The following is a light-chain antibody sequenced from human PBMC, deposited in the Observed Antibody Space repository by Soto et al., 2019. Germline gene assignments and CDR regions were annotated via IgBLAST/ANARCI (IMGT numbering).Light chain of an antibody. J-gene: IGKJ5*01. Sequence: EIVMTQSPVTLSVSPVERATLSCRASQSVSSNLAWYQQKPGQAPRLLIYGASTRATGIPARFSGSGSGTEFTLTISSLQSEDFAVYYCQQYNNWPPITVGQGTRLEIK. CDR2: GAS. V-gene: IGKV3-15*01. CDR3: QQYNNWPPIT. CDR1: QSVSSN.